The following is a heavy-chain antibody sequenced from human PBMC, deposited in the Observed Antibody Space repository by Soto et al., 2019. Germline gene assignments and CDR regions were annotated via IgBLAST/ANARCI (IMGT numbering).Heavy chain of an antibody. D-gene: IGHD4-17*01. Sequence: GGSLRLSCAASGFTFNIYAITLGRHAPWKGLDWVSSIDLGGGDTYYADSVKGRFTISRDNSKSTLYLQMTSLRAEDTAVYYCAKHDYGDYKAYDIWGQGTMVTVSS. CDR2: IDLGGGDT. CDR1: GFTFNIYA. J-gene: IGHJ3*02. CDR3: AKHDYGDYKAYDI. V-gene: IGHV3-23*01.